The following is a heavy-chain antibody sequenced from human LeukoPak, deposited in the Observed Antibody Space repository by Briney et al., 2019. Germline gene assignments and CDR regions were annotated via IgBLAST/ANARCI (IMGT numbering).Heavy chain of an antibody. CDR2: IYYSGST. D-gene: IGHD3-3*01. CDR3: AREEGFWSGLSQDYYYYYYGMDV. V-gene: IGHV4-31*03. Sequence: SETLSLTCTVSGGSISSGGYYWSWIRQHPGKGLEWIGYIYYSGSTYYNPFLKSRVTISVDTSKNQFSLKLSSVTAADTAVYYCAREEGFWSGLSQDYYYYYYGMDVWGQGTTVTVSS. J-gene: IGHJ6*02. CDR1: GGSISSGGYY.